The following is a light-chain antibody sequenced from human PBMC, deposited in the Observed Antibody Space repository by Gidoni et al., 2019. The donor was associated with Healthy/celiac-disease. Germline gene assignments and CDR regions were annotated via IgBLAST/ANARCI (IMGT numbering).Light chain of an antibody. CDR1: QSVSSSY. V-gene: IGKV3-20*01. CDR2: GAS. J-gene: IGKJ2*04. CDR3: QQYGSSMCS. Sequence: PGTLSLSPGERATLSCRASQSVSSSYLAWYQQKPGQAPRLLIYGASSRATGIPDRFSGSGSGTDFTLTISRLEPEDFAVYYCQQYGSSMCSFGQXTKLEIK.